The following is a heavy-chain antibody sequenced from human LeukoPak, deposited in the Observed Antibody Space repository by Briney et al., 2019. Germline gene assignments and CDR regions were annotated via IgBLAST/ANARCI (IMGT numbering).Heavy chain of an antibody. CDR1: GHSISGHY. J-gene: IGHJ4*02. D-gene: IGHD1-7*01. Sequence: SATLSLTCTVSGHSISGHYWSWIRQPPGKGLEWIGYIYYSGSTNYSPSLKSRVTISVDTSKNQFSLKLSSVTAADTAVYYCARGNLDVGGTTRTTLLLALNYWGQGTLVIVSS. CDR2: IYYSGST. CDR3: ARGNLDVGGTTRTTLLLALNY. V-gene: IGHV4-59*08.